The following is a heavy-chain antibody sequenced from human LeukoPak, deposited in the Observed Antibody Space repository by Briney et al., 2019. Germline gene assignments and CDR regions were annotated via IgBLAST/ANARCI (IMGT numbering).Heavy chain of an antibody. J-gene: IGHJ6*03. D-gene: IGHD6-13*01. Sequence: GESLKISCKGSGYSFTSYWIGWVRQMPGKGLEWMGIIYPGDSDTTYSPSFQGQVTISADKSISTAYLQWSSLKASDTAMYYCARRAKYSSTAFHYMDVWGKGTTVTVSS. V-gene: IGHV5-51*01. CDR2: IYPGDSDT. CDR1: GYSFTSYW. CDR3: ARRAKYSSTAFHYMDV.